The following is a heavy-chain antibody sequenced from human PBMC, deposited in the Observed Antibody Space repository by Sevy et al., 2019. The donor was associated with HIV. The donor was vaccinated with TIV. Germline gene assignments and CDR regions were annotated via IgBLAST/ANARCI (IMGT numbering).Heavy chain of an antibody. D-gene: IGHD6-13*01. CDR1: GFIFGSYA. J-gene: IGHJ4*02. Sequence: GGSLRLSCAASGFIFGSYAMNWVRQAPDKGLEWVAVISYDGSHKYYADSVKGRFTISRDSSKNTLYLQMHSLRTDDTTVYYCASDPGSSWSSFDYWGQGTLVTVSS. CDR2: ISYDGSHK. CDR3: ASDPGSSWSSFDY. V-gene: IGHV3-30-3*01.